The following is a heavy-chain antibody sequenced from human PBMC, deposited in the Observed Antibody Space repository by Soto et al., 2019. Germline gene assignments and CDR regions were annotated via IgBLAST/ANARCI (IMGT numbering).Heavy chain of an antibody. CDR2: ISSSRSYT. CDR3: ARVRRDAFDI. J-gene: IGHJ3*02. V-gene: IGHV3-11*05. D-gene: IGHD3-16*01. CDR1: GFTFSDYY. Sequence: QVQLVESGGGLVKPGGSQRLSCAASGFTFSDYYMNWIRQAPGKGLEWVSYISSSRSYTNYADSVKGRFTISRDNAKNSLYLQMNSLGAEDTAVYYCARVRRDAFDIWGQGTMVTVSS.